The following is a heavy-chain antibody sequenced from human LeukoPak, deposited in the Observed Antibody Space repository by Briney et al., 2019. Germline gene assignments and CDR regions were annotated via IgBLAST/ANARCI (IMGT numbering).Heavy chain of an antibody. CDR1: GGSLSGYY. Sequence: SETLSLTCAVYGGSLSGYYWSWIRQPPGKGLEWIGEINHSGATNYNPSLKSRVTIAVDTSKNQFSLRFSSVTAADTAMYYCARGIYGVYYFDYWGQGALVTVSS. J-gene: IGHJ4*02. CDR3: ARGIYGVYYFDY. CDR2: INHSGAT. D-gene: IGHD4-17*01. V-gene: IGHV4-34*01.